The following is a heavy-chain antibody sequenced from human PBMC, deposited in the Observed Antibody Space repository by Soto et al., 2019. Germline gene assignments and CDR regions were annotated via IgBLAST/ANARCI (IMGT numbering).Heavy chain of an antibody. V-gene: IGHV1-69*08. CDR2: IIPFLDIT. CDR3: ATDGTRGYCSTPCCTGAFDV. Sequence: QVPLVQSGAEVKRPGSSVKVSCKASGCTFSTYTISWVRQAPGQGLEWMGRIIPFLDITKYAQKFQGRATITADTATRTAYMELTTLRSEDTAVYFCATDGTRGYCSTPCCTGAFDVWGQGTMVTVSS. J-gene: IGHJ3*01. CDR1: GCTFSTYT. D-gene: IGHD2-8*01.